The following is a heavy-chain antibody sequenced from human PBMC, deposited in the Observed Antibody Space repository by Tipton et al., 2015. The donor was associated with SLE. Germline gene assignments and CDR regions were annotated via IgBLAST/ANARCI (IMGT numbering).Heavy chain of an antibody. V-gene: IGHV4-34*01. CDR3: ARENRSLRGLFDY. J-gene: IGHJ4*02. Sequence: TLSLTCAVYGGSFRGYYWSWIRQPPGKGLEWIGEINHSGSTNYNPSLKSRVTISVDTSKNQFSLKLSSVTAADTAVYYCARENRSLRGLFDYWGQGTLVTVPS. D-gene: IGHD4-17*01. CDR1: GGSFRGYY. CDR2: INHSGST.